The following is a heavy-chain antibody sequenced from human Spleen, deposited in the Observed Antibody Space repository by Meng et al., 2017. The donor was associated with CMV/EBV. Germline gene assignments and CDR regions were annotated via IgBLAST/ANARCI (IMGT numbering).Heavy chain of an antibody. CDR1: GFTVSSTS. CDR3: AILQLPRGVV. V-gene: IGHV3-53*01. D-gene: IGHD5-24*01. Sequence: LSCAAAGFTVSSTSMGWVRQAQGKGLEWVSLLYSGDSTYYADSVKGRFTISRDNSKNTLYLQMHSLRAEDTAIYYCAILQLPRGVVWGQGTTVTV. J-gene: IGHJ6*02. CDR2: LYSGDST.